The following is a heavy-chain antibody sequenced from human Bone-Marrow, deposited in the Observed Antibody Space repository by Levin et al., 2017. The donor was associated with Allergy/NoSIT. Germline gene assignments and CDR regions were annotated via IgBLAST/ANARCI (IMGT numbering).Heavy chain of an antibody. J-gene: IGHJ4*02. Sequence: SQTLSLTCSVSGGSIGSFYWNWIRQPAGKGLEWIGRIYSTGDTKFNPSLHSRVTMSVDSSKNPFSLNLTSVTAADTAVYYCGRASVVTAINYWGQGILVSVSS. V-gene: IGHV4-4*07. CDR2: IYSTGDT. CDR3: GRASVVTAINY. D-gene: IGHD2-21*02. CDR1: GGSIGSFY.